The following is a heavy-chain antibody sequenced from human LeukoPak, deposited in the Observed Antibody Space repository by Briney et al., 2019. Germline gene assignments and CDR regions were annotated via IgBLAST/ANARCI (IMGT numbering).Heavy chain of an antibody. J-gene: IGHJ5*02. Sequence: GGSLRLSCAASGFTLSNYAMNWVRQAPGKGLAWVSAISTCCHRTYYADSVKGRFTISRDNSKNTLHLQMNSLRVEDTVVYSCAKVRAQGSIASWINWFDPWGQGTLVSVSS. V-gene: IGHV3-23*01. D-gene: IGHD2-2*03. CDR1: GFTLSNYA. CDR2: ISTCCHRT. CDR3: AKVRAQGSIASWINWFDP.